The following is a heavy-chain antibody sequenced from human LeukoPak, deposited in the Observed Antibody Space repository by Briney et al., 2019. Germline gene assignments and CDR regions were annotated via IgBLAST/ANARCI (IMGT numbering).Heavy chain of an antibody. Sequence: SETLSLTCTASGGSISSYYWSWIRQPPGKGLEWIGYIYYSGSTNYNPSLKSRVTISVDTSKNQFSLKLSSVTAADTAVYYCARQGEGSGSYYSRSYWYFDLWGRGTLVTVSS. V-gene: IGHV4-59*08. J-gene: IGHJ2*01. CDR2: IYYSGST. CDR3: ARQGEGSGSYYSRSYWYFDL. D-gene: IGHD3-10*01. CDR1: GGSISSYY.